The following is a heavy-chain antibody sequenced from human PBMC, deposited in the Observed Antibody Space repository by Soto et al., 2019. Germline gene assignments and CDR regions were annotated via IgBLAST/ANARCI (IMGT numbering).Heavy chain of an antibody. CDR1: GYSFTKYG. CDR3: ARTDCSSTSCYNYYYYGMDV. Sequence: ASVKGSCKSSGYSFTKYGLHWVRQAPGQRLEWMGWINPGNGDTKYSQKFQGRVTITRDTSATTAYMELSSPRSEDSAVFYCARTDCSSTSCYNYYYYGMDVWGQGTTVTVSS. CDR2: INPGNGDT. J-gene: IGHJ6*02. D-gene: IGHD2-2*01. V-gene: IGHV1-3*01.